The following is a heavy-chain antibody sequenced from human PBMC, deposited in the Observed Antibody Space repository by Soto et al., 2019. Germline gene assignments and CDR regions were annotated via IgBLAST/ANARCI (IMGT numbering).Heavy chain of an antibody. J-gene: IGHJ4*02. V-gene: IGHV1-18*01. CDR2: ISGYNGYT. CDR1: GYNFNTYG. D-gene: IGHD3-16*01. Sequence: QVQLMQSGAEVRRPGTSMRISCTTSGYNFNTYGIIWVRQAPGQGLEWMGWISGYNGYTKYAQNFEDRVTLSTDPSTSKAFLELRNLRSGDTALYFCARDRDYSHTDADIDYWGQGTLVTVSS. CDR3: ARDRDYSHTDADIDY.